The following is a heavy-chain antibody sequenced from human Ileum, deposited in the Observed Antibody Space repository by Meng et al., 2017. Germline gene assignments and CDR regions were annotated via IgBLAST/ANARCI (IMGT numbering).Heavy chain of an antibody. V-gene: IGHV4-4*02. D-gene: IGHD1-26*01. CDR2: IHHSGST. CDR1: GGSISTSDW. CDR3: AREWSGSYRHFDY. J-gene: IGHJ4*02. Sequence: GRRRGPGPGQLKPSGPLSLTCAVSGGSISTSDWWSSVRQPPGKGLEWIGEIHHSGSTNYNPSLKSRVTISVDKSKNQFSLKLNSVTAADTAVYYCAREWSGSYRHFDYWGQGTLVTVSS.